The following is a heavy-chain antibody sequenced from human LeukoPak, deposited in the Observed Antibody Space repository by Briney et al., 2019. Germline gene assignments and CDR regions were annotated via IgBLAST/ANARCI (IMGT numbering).Heavy chain of an antibody. D-gene: IGHD4-11*01. V-gene: IGHV4-30-4*01. CDR2: IYYSGNT. J-gene: IGHJ5*02. Sequence: SETLSLTCTVSGASISSGAYYWSWIRQPPGKGLEWIGYIYYSGNTYYNPSLKSRVTISADTSKNQFSLRLSSVTAADTAVYYCVREDDYSSGNWFDPWGQGTLVTVSS. CDR1: GASISSGAYY. CDR3: VREDDYSSGNWFDP.